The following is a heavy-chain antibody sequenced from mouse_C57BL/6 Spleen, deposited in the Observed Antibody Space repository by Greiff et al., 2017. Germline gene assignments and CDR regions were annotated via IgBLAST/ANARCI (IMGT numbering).Heavy chain of an antibody. CDR2: IYPGDGDT. Sequence: VQLQQSGAELVKPGASVKISCKASGYAFSSYWMNWVKQRPGTGLEWIGQIYPGDGDTNYNGKFKGKATLTADKSSSTAYMQLSSLTSEDSAVYFCARDGSRAWFAYWGQGTLVTVSA. D-gene: IGHD1-1*01. CDR3: ARDGSRAWFAY. CDR1: GYAFSSYW. J-gene: IGHJ3*01. V-gene: IGHV1-80*01.